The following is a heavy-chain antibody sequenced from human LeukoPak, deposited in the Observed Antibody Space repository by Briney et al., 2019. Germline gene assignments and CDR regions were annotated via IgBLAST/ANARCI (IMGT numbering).Heavy chain of an antibody. CDR3: ARDLLRPGYSSSWHNDY. CDR1: GYTFTSYG. J-gene: IGHJ4*02. Sequence: ASVKVSCKASGYTFTSYGISWVRQAPGQGLEWMGWISAYNGNTYYAQKLQGRVTTTTDPSTSTAYMELRSLRSDDTAVYYCARDLLRPGYSSSWHNDYWGQGTLVTVSS. D-gene: IGHD6-13*01. CDR2: ISAYNGNT. V-gene: IGHV1-18*01.